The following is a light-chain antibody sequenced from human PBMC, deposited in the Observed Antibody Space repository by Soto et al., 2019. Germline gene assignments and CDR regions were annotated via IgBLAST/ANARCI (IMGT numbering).Light chain of an antibody. Sequence: EIVMTQSPATLSVSPGERATLSCRASQSVSSNLAWYQQKPGQAPRLLIYGASTRATGIPDRFSGGGSGTEFTLTISSLQSEDFAVYYCQQYNNWPYTFGQGTKLEIK. V-gene: IGKV3-15*01. CDR2: GAS. CDR3: QQYNNWPYT. CDR1: QSVSSN. J-gene: IGKJ2*01.